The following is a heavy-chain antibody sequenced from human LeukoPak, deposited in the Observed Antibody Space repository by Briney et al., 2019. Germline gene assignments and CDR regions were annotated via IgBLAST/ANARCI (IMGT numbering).Heavy chain of an antibody. D-gene: IGHD6-13*01. J-gene: IGHJ4*02. CDR3: ARDFRYGSSFYFDY. CDR1: GYTFTGYY. V-gene: IGHV1-2*02. Sequence: ATVTVSCTASGYTFTGYYMHWVRQAPGQGLEWMGWINPNSGGTNYAQKFQGRVTMTRDTSISTAYMELSRLRSDDTAVYYCARDFRYGSSFYFDYWGQGTLVTVSS. CDR2: INPNSGGT.